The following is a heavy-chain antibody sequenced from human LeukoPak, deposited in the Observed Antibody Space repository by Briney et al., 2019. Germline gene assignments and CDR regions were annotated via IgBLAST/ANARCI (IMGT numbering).Heavy chain of an antibody. CDR3: AGYGY. CDR2: INHSGRT. V-gene: IGHV4-34*01. Sequence: SETLSLTCAVSGGSFSGYYWTWIRQPPGKGLEWIGEINHSGRTNYNPSLKSRVTISVDTSKNQFSLKLSSVSAADTAVYYCAGYGYWGQGTLVTVSS. CDR1: GGSFSGYY. D-gene: IGHD3-16*01. J-gene: IGHJ4*02.